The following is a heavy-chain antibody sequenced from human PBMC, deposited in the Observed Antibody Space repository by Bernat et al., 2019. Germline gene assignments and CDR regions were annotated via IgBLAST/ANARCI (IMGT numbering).Heavy chain of an antibody. CDR1: GFTFSSYS. J-gene: IGHJ5*02. V-gene: IGHV3-48*02. D-gene: IGHD6-19*01. Sequence: EVQLVESGGGLVQPGGSLRLSCAASGFTFSSYSMNWVRQAPGKGLEWVSYISSSSTIYYADSVKGRFTISRDNAKNSLYLQMNSLRDEDTAVYYCARDGVSSGWYGYNWFDPWGQGTLVTVSS. CDR2: ISSSSTI. CDR3: ARDGVSSGWYGYNWFDP.